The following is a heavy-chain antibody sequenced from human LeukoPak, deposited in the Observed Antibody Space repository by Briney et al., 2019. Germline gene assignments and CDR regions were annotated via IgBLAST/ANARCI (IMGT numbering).Heavy chain of an antibody. D-gene: IGHD4-23*01. V-gene: IGHV3-23*01. J-gene: IGHJ4*02. CDR1: GFTFSSYA. CDR3: AKSLFGYGGNQVLVY. Sequence: GGSLRLSCAASGFTFSSYAMSWVRQAPGKGLEWVSAISGSGGSTYYADSVKGRFTISRDNSKNTLYLQMNSLRAEDTAVYYCAKSLFGYGGNQVLVYWGQGTLVTVSS. CDR2: ISGSGGST.